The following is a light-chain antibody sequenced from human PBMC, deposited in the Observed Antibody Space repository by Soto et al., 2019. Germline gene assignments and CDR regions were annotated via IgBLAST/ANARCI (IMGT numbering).Light chain of an antibody. CDR2: YDS. CDR1: NIGSKS. Sequence: SYELTQPPSVSEAPGKTASVACGGSNIGSKSVHWYQKKSGQAPVLVMYYDSDRPSGIPERFSGSNSGNTATLTISRVEDGDEADYYCQVWDISSGHVVFGGGTKMPVL. CDR3: QVWDISSGHVV. J-gene: IGLJ3*02. V-gene: IGLV3-21*01.